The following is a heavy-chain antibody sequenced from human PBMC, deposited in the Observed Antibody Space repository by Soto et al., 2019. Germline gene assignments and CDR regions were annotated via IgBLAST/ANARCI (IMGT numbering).Heavy chain of an antibody. D-gene: IGHD6-19*01. CDR1: GGTFSSYA. V-gene: IGHV1-69*13. Sequence: GXSVKVSYKASGGTFSSYAISWVRQAPGQGLEWMGGIIPIFGTANYAQKFQGRVTITADESTSTAYMELSSLRSEDTDVYYCARGINYSSGWYGVSWGQGTLVTVYS. CDR2: IIPIFGTA. CDR3: ARGINYSSGWYGVS. J-gene: IGHJ5*02.